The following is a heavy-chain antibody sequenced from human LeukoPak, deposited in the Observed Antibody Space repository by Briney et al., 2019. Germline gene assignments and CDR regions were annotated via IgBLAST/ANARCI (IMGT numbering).Heavy chain of an antibody. V-gene: IGHV1-58*02. CDR3: AAARVVTAIPSDY. D-gene: IGHD2-21*02. Sequence: SVKVSCKASGFTFTSSAMQWVRQARGQRLEWIGWIVVGSGNTNYAQKFQERVTITRDMSTSTAYMELSSLRSEDTAVYYCAAARVVTAIPSDYWGQGTLVTVSS. CDR1: GFTFTSSA. CDR2: IVVGSGNT. J-gene: IGHJ4*02.